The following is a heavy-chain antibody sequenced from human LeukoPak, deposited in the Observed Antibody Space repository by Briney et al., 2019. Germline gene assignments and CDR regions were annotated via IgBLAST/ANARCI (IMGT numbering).Heavy chain of an antibody. CDR2: INHSGST. CDR3: ARGAPGY. V-gene: IGHV4-34*01. J-gene: IGHJ4*02. Sequence: SETLSLTCAVYGGSFRGYSWSWIRQPPGKGLEWIGEINHSGSTNYNPSLKSRLTISVDTSKNQFSLKLSSVTAADTAVYYCARGAPGYWGQGTLVTVSS. CDR1: GGSFRGYS.